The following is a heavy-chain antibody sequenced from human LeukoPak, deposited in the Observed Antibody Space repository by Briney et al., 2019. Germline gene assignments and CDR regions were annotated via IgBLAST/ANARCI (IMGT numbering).Heavy chain of an antibody. J-gene: IGHJ4*02. V-gene: IGHV4-30-2*01. CDR3: ARQPYYDFWSGADY. CDR1: GGSISSGGYS. Sequence: SETLSLTCAVSGGSISSGGYSWSWIRQPPGKGLEWIGYIYHSGSTYYNPSLKSRVTISVDRSKNQFSLKLSSVTAADTAVYYCARQPYYDFWSGADYWGQGTLVTVSS. D-gene: IGHD3-3*01. CDR2: IYHSGST.